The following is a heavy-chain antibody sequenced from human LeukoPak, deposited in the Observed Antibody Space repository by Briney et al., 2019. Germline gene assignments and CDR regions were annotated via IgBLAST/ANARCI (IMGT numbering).Heavy chain of an antibody. Sequence: ASVKVSCKASGYTFTSYGIRWVRQAPGQGLEWMGWISAYNGNTNYAQKLQGRVTMTTDTSTSTAYMELRSLRSDGTAVYYCARDRGYSYGALHYYFDYWGQGTLVTVSS. D-gene: IGHD5-18*01. CDR3: ARDRGYSYGALHYYFDY. CDR1: GYTFTSYG. CDR2: ISAYNGNT. V-gene: IGHV1-18*01. J-gene: IGHJ4*02.